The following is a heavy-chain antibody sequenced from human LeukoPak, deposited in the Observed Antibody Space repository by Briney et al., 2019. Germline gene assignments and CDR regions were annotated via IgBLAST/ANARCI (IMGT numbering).Heavy chain of an antibody. V-gene: IGHV4-39*01. J-gene: IGHJ5*02. CDR3: ALPVGETSFGWFDP. CDR2: IYNSGIT. CDR1: GGSITNSTHY. D-gene: IGHD3-10*01. Sequence: SETLSLTCTVSGGSITNSTHYWAWIRQSPGKGLEWLASIYNSGITYKSGSLGSRVTISVDTSKNQFSLTLTSVTATDTAIYHCALPVGETSFGWFDPWGQGTLVTVSS.